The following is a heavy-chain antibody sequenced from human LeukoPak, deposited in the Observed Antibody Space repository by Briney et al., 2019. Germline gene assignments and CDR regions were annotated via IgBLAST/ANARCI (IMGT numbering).Heavy chain of an antibody. CDR1: GGSFSGYY. V-gene: IGHV4-34*01. CDR2: INPSRNT. D-gene: IGHD3-22*01. Sequence: SETLSHTCAVFGGSFSGYYWNWIRQPPGKGLEWIGQINPSRNTNYNPSLKSRVTISVDTSKKQFSLKLSSVTAADTAVYYCARGAPYDSSGYVTYYFDYWGQGTLVTVSS. CDR3: ARGAPYDSSGYVTYYFDY. J-gene: IGHJ4*02.